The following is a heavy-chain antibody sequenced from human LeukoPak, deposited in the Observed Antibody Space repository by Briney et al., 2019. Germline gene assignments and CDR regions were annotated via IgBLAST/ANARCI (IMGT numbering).Heavy chain of an antibody. D-gene: IGHD3-22*01. Sequence: GASVTVSCTASGYTFTSYDINWVRQATGQGLEWMGWMNPNSGNTGYAQKFQGRVTMTRNTFISTAYMELSSLRSEDTAVYYCARGQYYYDSSGYSITAFDISGQGTMVTVSS. CDR1: GYTFTSYD. V-gene: IGHV1-8*01. CDR3: ARGQYYYDSSGYSITAFDI. J-gene: IGHJ3*02. CDR2: MNPNSGNT.